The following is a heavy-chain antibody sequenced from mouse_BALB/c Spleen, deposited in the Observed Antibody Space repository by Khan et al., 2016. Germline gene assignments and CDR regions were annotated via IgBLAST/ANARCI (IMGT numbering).Heavy chain of an antibody. CDR1: GYSFTDYN. CDR2: SEPYNGVI. V-gene: IGHV1S135*01. CDR3: ARYDYDVVWFAY. D-gene: IGHD2-4*01. Sequence: VQLQQSGPELVKPGASVKVSCKASGYSFTDYNMYWVKQSHGKSLEWIGYSEPYNGVINYNQKFKGKTTLTVDKSAGTAFLHLTSLTSEDSAVYSCARYDYDVVWFAYWGQGTLVTVSA. J-gene: IGHJ3*01.